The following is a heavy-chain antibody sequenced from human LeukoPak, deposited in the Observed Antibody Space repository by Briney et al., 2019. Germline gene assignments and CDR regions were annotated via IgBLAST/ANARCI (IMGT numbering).Heavy chain of an antibody. CDR3: ARVSLGYCSSTSCWGYYYYGMDV. J-gene: IGHJ6*02. V-gene: IGHV4-59*01. Sequence: KASETLSLTCTVSGGSISSYYWSWIRQPPGKGLEWIGYIYYSGSTNYNPSLKSRVTISVDTSKNQFSLKLSSVTAADTAVYYCARVSLGYCSSTSCWGYYYYGMDVWGQGTTVTVSS. D-gene: IGHD2-2*01. CDR2: IYYSGST. CDR1: GGSISSYY.